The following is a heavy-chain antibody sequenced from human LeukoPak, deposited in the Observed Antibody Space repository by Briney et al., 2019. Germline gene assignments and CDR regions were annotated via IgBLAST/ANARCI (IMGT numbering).Heavy chain of an antibody. Sequence: SETLSLTCTVSGGSISSYYWSWIRQPPGKGLEWIGYIYYSGSTNYNPSLKSRVTISVDTSKNQFSLKLSSVTAADTAVYYCARVRGGSSWDAFDIWGQGTMVTVSS. J-gene: IGHJ3*02. CDR3: ARVRGGSSWDAFDI. CDR2: IYYSGST. CDR1: GGSISSYY. V-gene: IGHV4-59*01. D-gene: IGHD6-13*01.